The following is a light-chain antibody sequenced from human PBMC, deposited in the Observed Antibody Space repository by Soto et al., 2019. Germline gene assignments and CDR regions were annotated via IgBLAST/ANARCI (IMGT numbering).Light chain of an antibody. CDR2: GAS. CDR3: QQYYKWPQLT. J-gene: IGKJ4*01. Sequence: EIVMTQSPATLSVSPGERATLSCRASQSVSSYLAWYQQKPGQAPRLLIYGASTRATGIPARFSGSGSGTEFTLTISSLQSEDFAIYYCQQYYKWPQLTFGGGTKVEIK. V-gene: IGKV3-15*01. CDR1: QSVSSY.